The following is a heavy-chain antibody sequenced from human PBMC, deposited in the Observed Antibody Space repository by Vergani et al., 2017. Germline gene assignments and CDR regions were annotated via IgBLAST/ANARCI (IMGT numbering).Heavy chain of an antibody. V-gene: IGHV3-15*07. Sequence: EVQLVESGGGIVKPGGPLRLSCVASGFSFRNAWMNWVRRTPGKGLEWVGRIKSTFDRGTTDYAAAVKGRFTISRDDSKNTLFLQMNGLKTEDIGVYYCNTDPRYCGNGSCCWLRDHHYYGMDVWGQGATVTVSS. CDR3: NTDPRYCGNGSCCWLRDHHYYGMDV. J-gene: IGHJ6*01. CDR2: IKSTFDRGTT. D-gene: IGHD2-8*01. CDR1: GFSFRNAW.